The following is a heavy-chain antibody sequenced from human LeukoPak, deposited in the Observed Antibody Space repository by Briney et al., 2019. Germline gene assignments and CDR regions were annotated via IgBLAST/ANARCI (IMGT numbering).Heavy chain of an antibody. D-gene: IGHD5/OR15-5a*01. CDR1: GFTFSDFA. V-gene: IGHV3-23*01. Sequence: GGSLRLSCAASGFTFSDFAMSWVRQAPGKGLEWVSAISGSGGSTYYADSVKGRFTISRDNSKNTLYLQMNSLRAEDTAVYYCAKGTRPLVSPGFDYWGQGTLVTVSS. CDR3: AKGTRPLVSPGFDY. J-gene: IGHJ4*02. CDR2: ISGSGGST.